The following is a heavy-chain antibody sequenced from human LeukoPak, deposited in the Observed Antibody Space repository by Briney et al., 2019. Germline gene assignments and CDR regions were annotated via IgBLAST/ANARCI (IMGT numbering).Heavy chain of an antibody. CDR1: GFTFSSYS. CDR3: ARVSDSSGYYIYDAFDI. Sequence: PGGSLRPSCAASGFTFSSYSMNWVRQAPGKGLEWVSYISSSSSTIYYADSVKGRFTISRDDAKNSLYLQMNSLRAEDTAVYYCARVSDSSGYYIYDAFDIWGQGTMVTVSS. J-gene: IGHJ3*02. D-gene: IGHD3-22*01. V-gene: IGHV3-48*04. CDR2: ISSSSSTI.